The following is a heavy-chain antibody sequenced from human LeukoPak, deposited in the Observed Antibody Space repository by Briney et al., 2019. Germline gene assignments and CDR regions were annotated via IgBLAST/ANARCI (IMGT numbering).Heavy chain of an antibody. V-gene: IGHV3-30*02. J-gene: IGHJ4*02. CDR2: IHYGGTNK. CDR3: ARDSVTTVTTFDY. D-gene: IGHD4-17*01. CDR1: EFTFSRFG. Sequence: GGSLRLSCAASEFTFSRFGMHWVRQAPGKGLHWVAFIHYGGTNKYYADSVKGRFTISRDNAKNSLYLQMNSLRAEDTAVYYCARDSVTTVTTFDYWGQGTLVTVSS.